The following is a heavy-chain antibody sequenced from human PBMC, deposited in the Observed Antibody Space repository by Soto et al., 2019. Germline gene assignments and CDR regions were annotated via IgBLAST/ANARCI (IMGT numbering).Heavy chain of an antibody. CDR2: INPNSGGT. Sequence: ASVKVSCKASGYTFTGYYMHWVRQAPGQGLEWLGWINPNSGGTNYAQKFQGWVTMTRDTSISTAYMELSRLRSDDTAVYYCARDRRGYSYGPNYYYYGMDVWGQGTTVTVSS. J-gene: IGHJ6*02. CDR1: GYTFTGYY. D-gene: IGHD5-18*01. V-gene: IGHV1-2*04. CDR3: ARDRRGYSYGPNYYYYGMDV.